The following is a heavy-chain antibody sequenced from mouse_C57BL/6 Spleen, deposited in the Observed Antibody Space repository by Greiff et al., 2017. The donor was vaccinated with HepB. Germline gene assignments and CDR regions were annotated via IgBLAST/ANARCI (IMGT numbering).Heavy chain of an antibody. D-gene: IGHD1-1*02. CDR3: VRDYGYFDY. V-gene: IGHV10-1*01. J-gene: IGHJ2*01. Sequence: EVNLVESGGGLVQPKGSLKLSCAASGFSFNTYAMNWVRQAPGKGLEWVARIRSKSNNYATYYADSVKDRFTISRDDSESMLYLQMNNLKTEDTAMYYCVRDYGYFDYWGQGTTLTVSS. CDR1: GFSFNTYA. CDR2: IRSKSNNYAT.